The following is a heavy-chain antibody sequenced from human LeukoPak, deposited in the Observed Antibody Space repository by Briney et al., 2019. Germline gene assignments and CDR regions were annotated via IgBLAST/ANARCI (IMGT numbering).Heavy chain of an antibody. CDR3: ARGRPYY. D-gene: IGHD6-6*01. CDR1: GGSISSDSYY. CDR2: INHGGGT. Sequence: SETLSLTCTVSGGSISSDSYYWAWIRQTPGKGLEWLGEINHGGGTNYNPSLKSRVTISIDTSRNQFSLTLISLTAADTGVYYCARGRPYYWGQGTLVTVSS. V-gene: IGHV4-39*07. J-gene: IGHJ4*02.